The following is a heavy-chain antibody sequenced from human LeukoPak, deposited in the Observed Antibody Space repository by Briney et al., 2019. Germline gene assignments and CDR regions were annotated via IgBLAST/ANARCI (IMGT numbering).Heavy chain of an antibody. Sequence: SETLSLTCSVSGGSISGSSYYWGWIRQPPVQGLEWIGSISYSGSTYYNPSLKSRVTISVDTSRNQFSLKLSSVTAADTAVYYCARWKGYDVLTGYYMFFDYWGQGTLVTVSS. D-gene: IGHD3-9*01. CDR3: ARWKGYDVLTGYYMFFDY. J-gene: IGHJ4*02. CDR2: ISYSGST. CDR1: GGSISGSSYY. V-gene: IGHV4-39*01.